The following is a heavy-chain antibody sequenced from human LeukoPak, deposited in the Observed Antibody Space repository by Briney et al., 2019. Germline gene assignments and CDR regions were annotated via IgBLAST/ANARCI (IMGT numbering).Heavy chain of an antibody. CDR1: GGSFSGYY. CDR2: INHSGST. D-gene: IGHD3-10*01. V-gene: IGHV4-34*01. CDR3: ARERTVREAGWFDP. J-gene: IGHJ5*02. Sequence: SGTLSLTCAVYGGSFSGYYWTWIRQPPGKGLEWIGEINHSGSTNYNPSFKSRVTISVDTSKNQFSLNLTSVTAADTAVYYCARERTVREAGWFDPWGQGTLVTVSS.